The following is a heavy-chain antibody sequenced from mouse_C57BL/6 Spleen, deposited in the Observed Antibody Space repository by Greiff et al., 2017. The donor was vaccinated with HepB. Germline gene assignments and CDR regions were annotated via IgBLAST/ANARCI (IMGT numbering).Heavy chain of an antibody. CDR1: GYSITSGYY. CDR3: ASTDGYYGFDY. J-gene: IGHJ2*01. V-gene: IGHV3-6*01. Sequence: EVKLQESGPGLVKPSQSLSLTCSVTGYSITSGYYWNWIRQFPGNKLEWMGYISYDGSNNYNPSFKNRISITRDTSKNQFFLKLNSVTTEDTATYYCASTDGYYGFDYWGQGTTLTVSS. CDR2: ISYDGSN. D-gene: IGHD2-3*01.